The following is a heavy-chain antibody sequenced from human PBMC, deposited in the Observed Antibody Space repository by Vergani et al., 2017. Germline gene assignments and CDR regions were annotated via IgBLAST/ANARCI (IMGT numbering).Heavy chain of an antibody. CDR3: ARDVPPRTPEGVAVAGTGFDP. J-gene: IGHJ5*02. D-gene: IGHD6-19*01. Sequence: QVQLVQSGAEVKKPGSSVKVSCKASGGTFSSYAISWVRQAPGQGLEWMGGIIPIFGTANYAQKFQGRVTITADESTSTAYMELSSLRSEDTAVYYCARDVPPRTPEGVAVAGTGFDPWGQGTLVTVSS. CDR1: GGTFSSYA. CDR2: IIPIFGTA. V-gene: IGHV1-69*01.